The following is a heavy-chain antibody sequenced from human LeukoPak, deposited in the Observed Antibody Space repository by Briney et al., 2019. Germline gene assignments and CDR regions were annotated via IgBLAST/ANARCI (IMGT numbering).Heavy chain of an antibody. J-gene: IGHJ6*03. CDR1: GGSISSYY. CDR2: IKSKTDGGTT. Sequence: PSETLSLTCTVSGGSISSYYWSWIRQPPGKGLEWVGRIKSKTDGGTTDYAAPVKGRFTISRDDSKNTLYLQMNSLKTEDTAVYYCTTLATAPPYYYYYMDVWGKGTTVTVSS. D-gene: IGHD5-24*01. V-gene: IGHV3-15*01. CDR3: TTLATAPPYYYYYMDV.